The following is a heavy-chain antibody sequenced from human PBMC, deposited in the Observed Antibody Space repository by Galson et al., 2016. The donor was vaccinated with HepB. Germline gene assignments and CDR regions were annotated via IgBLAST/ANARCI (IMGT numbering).Heavy chain of an antibody. J-gene: IGHJ4*02. V-gene: IGHV3-7*01. CDR1: GFTFSNYW. CDR3: VELSVV. Sequence: SLRLSCAASGFTFSNYWMSWVRQAPGEGLEWLVNIKQDGTQKDYVDSVKGRFTISRDNAKRSLYLQMNSLRAEDTAMYYCVELSVVWGQGTLLTVSS. CDR2: IKQDGTQK. D-gene: IGHD1-7*01.